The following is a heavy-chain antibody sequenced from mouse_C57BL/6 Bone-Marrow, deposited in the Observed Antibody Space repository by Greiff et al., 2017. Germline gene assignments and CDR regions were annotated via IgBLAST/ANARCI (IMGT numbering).Heavy chain of an antibody. CDR2: IDPEDGDT. J-gene: IGHJ2*01. V-gene: IGHV14-2*01. D-gene: IGHD3-2*02. Sequence: VQLQQSGAELVKPGASVKLSCTASGFTITDYYMHWVKQRTEQGLEWIGRIDPEDGDTKYAPKFQGKATITADTSSNTAYLQLCSLTSADTAVYYGAPRSAQATYYFDYWGQGTTLTVSS. CDR1: GFTITDYY. CDR3: APRSAQATYYFDY.